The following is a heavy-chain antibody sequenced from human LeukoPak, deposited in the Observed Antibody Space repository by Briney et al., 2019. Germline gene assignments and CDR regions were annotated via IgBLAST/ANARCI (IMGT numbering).Heavy chain of an antibody. J-gene: IGHJ4*02. CDR2: FRHDSTDL. Sequence: GGSLRLSCAASGFTFNIYSMHWVRQAPGKGLEWISVFRHDSTDLYYADAVKGRFTVSRDNAKDTLYLQMNSLTAEDTAVYYCARDWFGETVWGRGTLVTVSS. CDR3: ARDWFGETV. V-gene: IGHV3-21*01. D-gene: IGHD3-10*01. CDR1: GFTFNIYS.